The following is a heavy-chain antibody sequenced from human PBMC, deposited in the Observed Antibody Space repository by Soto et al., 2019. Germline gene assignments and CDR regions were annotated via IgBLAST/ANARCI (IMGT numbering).Heavy chain of an antibody. D-gene: IGHD5-12*01. Sequence: GGSLRLSCAASGFTFSSYAMHWVRQAPGKGLEWVAVISYDGSNKYYADSVKGRFTSSRDNSKNTLYLQMNSLRAEDAAVYYCARDWRWLQFSLFDYWGQGTLVTVSS. CDR1: GFTFSSYA. CDR3: ARDWRWLQFSLFDY. V-gene: IGHV3-30-3*01. J-gene: IGHJ4*02. CDR2: ISYDGSNK.